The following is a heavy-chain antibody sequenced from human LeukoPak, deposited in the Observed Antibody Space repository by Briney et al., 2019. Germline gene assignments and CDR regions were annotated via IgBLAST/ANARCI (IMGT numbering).Heavy chain of an antibody. Sequence: GGSLRLSCAASGFTFSSYGMHWVRQAPGKGLEWVAFIRYDGSNKYYADSVKGRFTISRDNSKNTLYQQMNSLRAEDTAVYYCAKDLGLWFGELPNPFDYWGQGTLVTVSS. CDR2: IRYDGSNK. CDR1: GFTFSSYG. J-gene: IGHJ4*02. CDR3: AKDLGLWFGELPNPFDY. V-gene: IGHV3-30*02. D-gene: IGHD3-10*01.